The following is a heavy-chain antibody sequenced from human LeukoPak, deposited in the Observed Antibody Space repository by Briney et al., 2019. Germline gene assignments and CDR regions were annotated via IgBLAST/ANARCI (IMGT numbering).Heavy chain of an antibody. D-gene: IGHD2-15*01. V-gene: IGHV1-8*01. CDR2: MNPNSGNT. J-gene: IGHJ6*02. Sequence: ASVKVSCKASGYTFTSYDINWVRQATGQGLEWMGWMNPNSGNTGYAQKFQGRVTMTRNTSISTAYMELSSLRSEDTAAYYCARACSGGSCYSNYYYGMDVWGQGTTVTVSS. CDR3: ARACSGGSCYSNYYYGMDV. CDR1: GYTFTSYD.